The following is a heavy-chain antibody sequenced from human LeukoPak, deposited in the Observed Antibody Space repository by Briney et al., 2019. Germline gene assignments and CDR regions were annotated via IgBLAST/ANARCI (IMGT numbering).Heavy chain of an antibody. CDR1: GGSISSGGYY. D-gene: IGHD2-15*01. Sequence: SQTLSLTCTVSGGSISSGGYYWSWIRQHPGKGLEWIGYIYYSGSTYYNPSLKSRVTISVDTSKNQFSLKLSSVTAADTAVYYCASRVAAARVDYWGQGTLVTVSS. J-gene: IGHJ4*02. CDR2: IYYSGST. CDR3: ASRVAAARVDY. V-gene: IGHV4-31*03.